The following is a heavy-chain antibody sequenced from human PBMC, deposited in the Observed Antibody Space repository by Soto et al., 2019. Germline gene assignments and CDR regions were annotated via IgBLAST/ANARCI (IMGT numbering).Heavy chain of an antibody. CDR1: GDSISSSKW. D-gene: IGHD6-19*01. V-gene: IGHV4-4*02. Sequence: QVQLQESGPGLVKPSGTLSLTCAVSGDSISSSKWWTWVRQPPGKGLEWIGDTLHSGDTNYNPSLKSRIIISVDKSTNQSSQELTSVPAADTAVYYCAYSPGWFRHDVWGQGTLVIVSP. J-gene: IGHJ3*01. CDR2: TLHSGDT. CDR3: AYSPGWFRHDV.